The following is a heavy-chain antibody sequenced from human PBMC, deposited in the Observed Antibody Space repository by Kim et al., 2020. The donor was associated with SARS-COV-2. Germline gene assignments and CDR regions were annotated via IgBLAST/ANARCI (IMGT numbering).Heavy chain of an antibody. D-gene: IGHD3-22*01. V-gene: IGHV1-69*02. CDR1: GGTFSSYT. CDR3: ARVGDSSGYYYFYYGMDV. J-gene: IGHJ6*02. Sequence: SVKVSCKASGGTFSSYTISWVRQAPGQGLEWMGRIIPILGIANYAQKFQGRVTITADKSTSTAYMELSSLRSEDTAVYYCARVGDSSGYYYFYYGMDVWGQGTTVTVSS. CDR2: IIPILGIA.